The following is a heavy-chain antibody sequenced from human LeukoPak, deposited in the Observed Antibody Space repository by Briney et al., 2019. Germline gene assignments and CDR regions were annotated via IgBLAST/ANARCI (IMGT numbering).Heavy chain of an antibody. V-gene: IGHV3-48*01. J-gene: IGHJ4*02. Sequence: GGSLRLSCAASGFTFRSNGMNWVRQAPGKGLEWVSYISSSSGTIYYADSVKGRFTISRDNAKNSLYLQMNSLRAEDTAVYYCARDWFNDYWGQGTLVTVSS. CDR3: ARDWFNDY. CDR1: GFTFRSNG. CDR2: ISSSSGTI. D-gene: IGHD3-10*01.